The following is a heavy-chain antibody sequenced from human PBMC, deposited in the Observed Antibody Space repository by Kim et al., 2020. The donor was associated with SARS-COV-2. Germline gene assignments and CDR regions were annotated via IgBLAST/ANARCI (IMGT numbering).Heavy chain of an antibody. V-gene: IGHV4-31*03. J-gene: IGHJ6*02. Sequence: SETLSLTCTVSGGSISSGGYYWSWIRQHPGKGLEWIGYIYYSGSTYYNPSLKSRVTISVDTSKNQFSLKLSSVTAADTAVYYCARDKRINTYGMDVWGQGTTVTVSS. D-gene: IGHD2-15*01. CDR1: GGSISSGGYY. CDR3: ARDKRINTYGMDV. CDR2: IYYSGST.